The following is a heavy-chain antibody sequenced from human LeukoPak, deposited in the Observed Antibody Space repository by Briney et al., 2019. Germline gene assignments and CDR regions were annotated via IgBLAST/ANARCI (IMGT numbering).Heavy chain of an antibody. V-gene: IGHV5-51*01. CDR2: IYPGDSDT. Sequence: GESLKISCKGSGYSFTNYWIGWVRQMPGKGLEWMGAIYPGDSDTRYSPSFQGQVTISADKSISTAYLQWSSLKVSDTAMYYCARHRYCTSTACFDMGGYWGQGTLVTVSS. D-gene: IGHD2-2*01. CDR1: GYSFTNYW. CDR3: ARHRYCTSTACFDMGGY. J-gene: IGHJ4*02.